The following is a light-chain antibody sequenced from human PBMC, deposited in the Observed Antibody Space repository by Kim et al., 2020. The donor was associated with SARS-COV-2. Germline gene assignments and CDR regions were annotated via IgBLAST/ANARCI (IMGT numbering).Light chain of an antibody. CDR3: SSYAGSNNGV. J-gene: IGLJ2*01. V-gene: IGLV2-8*01. Sequence: QSALTQPPSASGSPGQSVTISCTGSSSDIGSYDYVSWYQQYPGKAPKLIIYDVTKRPSGVPDRFSGSKSANTASLTVSGLQAEDEADYYCSSYAGSNNGVFGGGTQLTV. CDR2: DVT. CDR1: SSDIGSYDY.